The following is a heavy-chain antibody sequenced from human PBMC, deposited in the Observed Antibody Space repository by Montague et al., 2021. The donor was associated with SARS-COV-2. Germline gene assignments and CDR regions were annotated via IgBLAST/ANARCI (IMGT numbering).Heavy chain of an antibody. J-gene: IGHJ3*02. CDR3: ASGRQSSSRAAFDI. V-gene: IGHV5-51*01. CDR2: IYPGDSDA. Sequence: QSGAEVKKPGESLKISCRASGYTFTNYWIGWVRQMPGKGLEWMGIIYPGDSDAIYSPSLQGQVTFSVDRSISTAYLQWSSLKASDTAMYYCASGRQSSSRAAFDIWGQGTMVTVSS. CDR1: GYTFTNYW. D-gene: IGHD2-2*01.